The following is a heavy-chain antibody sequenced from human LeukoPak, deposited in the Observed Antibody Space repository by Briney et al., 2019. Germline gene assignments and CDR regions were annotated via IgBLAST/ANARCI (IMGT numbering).Heavy chain of an antibody. CDR1: GFTFSSYW. D-gene: IGHD6-6*01. CDR2: IKQDGSEK. Sequence: PGGSLRLSCAVSGFTFSSYWMSWVRQAPGKGLEWVANIKQDGSEKYYVDSVKGRFTISRDNAKNSLYLQMNSLRAEDTAVYYCARVGYSSSPGEFGYWGQGTLVTVSS. CDR3: ARVGYSSSPGEFGY. J-gene: IGHJ4*02. V-gene: IGHV3-7*01.